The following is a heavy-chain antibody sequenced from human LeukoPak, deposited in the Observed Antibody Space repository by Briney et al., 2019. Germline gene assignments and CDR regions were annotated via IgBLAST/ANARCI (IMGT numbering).Heavy chain of an antibody. CDR3: ARDVSPDSSGFDY. D-gene: IGHD3-22*01. Sequence: PGGSLRLSCAASGFTFSNYVMHWVRQAPGKGLEWVAVIWYDGSNKYYADSVKGRFTISRDNSKNTLYLQMNSLRAEDTAVYYCARDVSPDSSGFDYWGQGTLATVSS. CDR1: GFTFSNYV. V-gene: IGHV3-33*01. CDR2: IWYDGSNK. J-gene: IGHJ4*02.